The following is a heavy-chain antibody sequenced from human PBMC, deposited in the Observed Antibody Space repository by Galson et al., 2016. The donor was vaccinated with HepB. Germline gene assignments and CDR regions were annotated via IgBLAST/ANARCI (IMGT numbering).Heavy chain of an antibody. Sequence: SLRLSCAASGFIFSNVWMNWVRQAPGKGLEWVGRIKSKTEGGTTDHAAPVKGRFTISRDDSKNTVNLQMNSLKTGDTAVYYCTTDGPFVSGGRGYHYGMDVWGQGTRSPSP. V-gene: IGHV3-15*01. D-gene: IGHD2-15*01. CDR2: IKSKTEGGTT. CDR3: TTDGPFVSGGRGYHYGMDV. J-gene: IGHJ6*02. CDR1: GFIFSNVW.